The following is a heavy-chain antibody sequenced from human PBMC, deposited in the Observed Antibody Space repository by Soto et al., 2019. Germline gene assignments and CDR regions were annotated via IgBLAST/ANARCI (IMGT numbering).Heavy chain of an antibody. V-gene: IGHV1-58*01. Sequence: SVKISCKASGFTFTSSAVQWVRQARGQRLEWIGWIVVGSGNTNYAQKFQERVTITKDMSTSTAYMELSSLRSEDTAVYYCEGEMAAAGNRFEYLGQANMGTV. D-gene: IGHD6-13*01. CDR1: GFTFTSSA. CDR3: EGEMAAAGNRFEY. CDR2: IVVGSGNT. J-gene: IGHJ4*02.